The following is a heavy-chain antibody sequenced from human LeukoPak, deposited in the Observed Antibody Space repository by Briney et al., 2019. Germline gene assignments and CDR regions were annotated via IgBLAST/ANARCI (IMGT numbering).Heavy chain of an antibody. CDR1: GGSISSYY. CDR3: ARVNSGYDSGFDY. V-gene: IGHV4-59*01. Sequence: SETLSLTCTVSGGSISSYYWSWIRQPPGKGPEWIGYIYYSGSTNYNPSLKSRVTISVDTSKNQFSLKLSSVTAADTAVYYCARVNSGYDSGFDYWGQGTLVTVSS. J-gene: IGHJ4*02. CDR2: IYYSGST. D-gene: IGHD5-12*01.